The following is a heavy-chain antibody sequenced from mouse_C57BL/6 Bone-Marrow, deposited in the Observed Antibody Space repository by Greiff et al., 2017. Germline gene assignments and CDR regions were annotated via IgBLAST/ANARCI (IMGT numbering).Heavy chain of an antibody. D-gene: IGHD2-3*01. CDR2: IYPGDGDT. CDR3: ARSGDGYYFCYFDY. Sequence: QVQLQQSGPELVKPGASVKISCKASGYAFSSPWMNWVKQRPGKGLEWIGRIYPGDGDTNYNGKFKGKATLTADKSSSTAYMQLSSLTSEDSAVYFCARSGDGYYFCYFDYWGQGTTLTVSS. J-gene: IGHJ2*01. CDR1: GYAFSSPW. V-gene: IGHV1-82*01.